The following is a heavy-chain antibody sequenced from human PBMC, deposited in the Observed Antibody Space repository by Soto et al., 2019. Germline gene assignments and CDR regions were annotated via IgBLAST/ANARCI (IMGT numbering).Heavy chain of an antibody. CDR2: IKQNRSDI. Sequence: GESLKISCEASGFTFSSYWMSWVRQGPGKGLEWVSTIKQNRSDIQYSDSVKGRFTISRDNAKNSLYLQMNSLRDEDTAVYYCASCKSMVRGVIPMCTFDYWGQGTLVTVSS. J-gene: IGHJ4*02. V-gene: IGHV3-7*01. D-gene: IGHD3-10*01. CDR1: GFTFSSYW. CDR3: ASCKSMVRGVIPMCTFDY.